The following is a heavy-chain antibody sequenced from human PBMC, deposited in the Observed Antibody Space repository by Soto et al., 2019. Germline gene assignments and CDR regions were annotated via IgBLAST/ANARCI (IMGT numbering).Heavy chain of an antibody. D-gene: IGHD4-17*01. CDR3: ARERYGDYGRGAFDI. CDR1: GGSASSNSAS. CDR2: TYYRSKWYN. J-gene: IGHJ3*02. Sequence: PSQTLSVTCAISGGSASSNSASWDWIRQSPSRGLEWLGRTYYRSKWYNDYAASVKSRITINPDTSKNQFSLQLNSVTPEDTAVYYCARERYGDYGRGAFDIWGQGTMVTVSS. V-gene: IGHV6-1*01.